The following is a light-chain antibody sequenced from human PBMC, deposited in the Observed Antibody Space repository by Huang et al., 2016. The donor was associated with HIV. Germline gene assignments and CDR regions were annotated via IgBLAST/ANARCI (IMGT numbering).Light chain of an antibody. CDR2: GAS. CDR1: QSVRNN. J-gene: IGKJ4*01. CDR3: HQYNNWPQT. V-gene: IGKV3-15*01. Sequence: EIVVTQSPATLSVSPGERATLSCRASQSVRNNLAWYQQKPGQAPRLLIYGASTRATGIPDRFSGSGSGTECTLSISSLQSEDFAVYFCHQYNNWPQTFGGGTKVEIK.